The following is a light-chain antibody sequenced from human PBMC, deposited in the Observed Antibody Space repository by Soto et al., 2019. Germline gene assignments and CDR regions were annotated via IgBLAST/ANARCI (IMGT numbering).Light chain of an antibody. J-gene: IGKJ5*01. CDR3: QQYYSPIT. Sequence: EIVMKKSPATLSVSPGEGATLSCRASQSVSSKLAWYQQKPGQAPRLLIYGASTRATGIPARFSGSGSGTDFTLTISSLQAEDVAVYYCQQYYSPITFGQGTRREIK. CDR2: GAS. CDR1: QSVSSK. V-gene: IGKV3-15*01.